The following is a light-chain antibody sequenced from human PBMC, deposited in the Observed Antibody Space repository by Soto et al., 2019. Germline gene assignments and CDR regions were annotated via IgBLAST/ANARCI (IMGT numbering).Light chain of an antibody. CDR3: GSWDSSLSANV. CDR2: DDD. Sequence: QSVLTQPPSVSAAPGQKVTISCSGSSSNIGGNSVSWYQQLPGTAPKLLIYDDDKRPSGIPDRFSGSKSGTSATLGITGFQTGDEADYYCGSWDSSLSANVFATGTKSPS. CDR1: SSNIGGNS. J-gene: IGLJ1*01. V-gene: IGLV1-51*01.